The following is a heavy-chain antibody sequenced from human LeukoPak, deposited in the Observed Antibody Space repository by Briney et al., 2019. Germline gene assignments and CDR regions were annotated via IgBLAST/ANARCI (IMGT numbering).Heavy chain of an antibody. Sequence: GGSLRLSCAASGFTFEDYGMHWVRQAPGKGLEWVSSISWRSGNIAYVDSVKGRFNISRDNAKNSLSLQMNSLRAEDTALYYCAKGRGLRFFDWLLKKDAFDIWGQGTMVTVSS. D-gene: IGHD3-3*01. J-gene: IGHJ3*02. CDR1: GFTFEDYG. V-gene: IGHV3-9*01. CDR3: AKGRGLRFFDWLLKKDAFDI. CDR2: ISWRSGNI.